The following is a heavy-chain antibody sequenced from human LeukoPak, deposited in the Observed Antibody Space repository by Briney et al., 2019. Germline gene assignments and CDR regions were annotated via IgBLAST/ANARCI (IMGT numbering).Heavy chain of an antibody. Sequence: SETLSLTCTVSGGSIINYYWNWIRQSPGKRLEWIAYVSYSGNTNYNPSLKSRVTISVDTSKNQVSLKLTSVSAADTAVYYCARDRGGWDFDYWGQGTLVTVSS. J-gene: IGHJ4*02. CDR1: GGSIINYY. V-gene: IGHV4-59*12. CDR3: ARDRGGWDFDY. D-gene: IGHD6-19*01. CDR2: VSYSGNT.